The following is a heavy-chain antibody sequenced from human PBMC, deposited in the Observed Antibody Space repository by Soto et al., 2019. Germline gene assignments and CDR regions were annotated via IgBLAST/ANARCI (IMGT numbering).Heavy chain of an antibody. J-gene: IGHJ6*02. CDR1: GYRFTSYG. D-gene: IGHD3-22*01. V-gene: IGHV1-18*01. CDR2: ISAYDDNT. Sequence: QAQLVQSGPEVKKPGASVKVSCKASGYRFTSYGISWVRQAPGQGLEWLGWISAYDDNTKYAQTLQGRVSMSTDTSQNTAYMELRSLRSDDTAMYYCARGGYYDSSGSRNSHYYGMNVWGQGTTVTVSS. CDR3: ARGGYYDSSGSRNSHYYGMNV.